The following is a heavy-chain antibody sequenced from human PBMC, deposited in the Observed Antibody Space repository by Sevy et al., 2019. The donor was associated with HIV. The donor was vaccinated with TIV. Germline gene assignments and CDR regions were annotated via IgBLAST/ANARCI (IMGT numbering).Heavy chain of an antibody. CDR2: ISYDGSNK. D-gene: IGHD6-6*01. V-gene: IGHV3-30-3*01. Sequence: GESLKISCAASGFTFSSYAMHWVRQAPGKGLEWVEVISYDGSNKYYADSVKGRFTISRDNSKNTLYLQMNSLRAEDTAVYYCLLSSSTAYPFDYWGQGTLVTVSS. J-gene: IGHJ4*02. CDR3: LLSSSTAYPFDY. CDR1: GFTFSSYA.